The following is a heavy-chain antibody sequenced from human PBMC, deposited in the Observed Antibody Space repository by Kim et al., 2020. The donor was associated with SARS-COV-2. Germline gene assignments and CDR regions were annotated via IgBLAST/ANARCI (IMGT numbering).Heavy chain of an antibody. Sequence: GGSLRLSCAASGFTFSSYSMNWVRQAPGKGREWVSYISSSSSTIYYADSVKGRLTISRDNAKNSMYLQLKSLRAEDTAVYYCASLAAAGSFDYWGQGTLVTVSS. CDR2: ISSSSSTI. V-gene: IGHV3-48*01. CDR3: ASLAAAGSFDY. J-gene: IGHJ4*02. CDR1: GFTFSSYS. D-gene: IGHD6-13*01.